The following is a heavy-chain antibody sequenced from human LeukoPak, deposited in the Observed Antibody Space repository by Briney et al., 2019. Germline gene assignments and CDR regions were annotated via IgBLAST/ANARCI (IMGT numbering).Heavy chain of an antibody. CDR1: GGSISSSSYY. D-gene: IGHD2-15*01. CDR3: ASNIQNFVVVEAAPPRF. J-gene: IGHJ4*02. Sequence: PSETLSLTCTVSGGSISSSSYYWGWIRQPPGKGLEWIGGIYYSGSTYYNPSLKSRVTISVDTSKNQFSLKLSSVTAADTAVYYFASNIQNFVVVEAAPPRFGGKGPLVTFSS. V-gene: IGHV4-39*01. CDR2: IYYSGST.